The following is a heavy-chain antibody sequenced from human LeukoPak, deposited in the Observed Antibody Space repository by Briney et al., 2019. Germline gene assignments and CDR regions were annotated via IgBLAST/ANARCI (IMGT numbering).Heavy chain of an antibody. V-gene: IGHV1-24*01. D-gene: IGHD2-15*01. CDR2: FDPEDGET. Sequence: ASVKVSCKVSGYTLTEFSMHWVRQAPGKGLEWMGGFDPEDGETIYAQKFQGRVTMTEDTSTDTAYMELSSLRSEDTAVYYCAAAYCSGGSCYYYYWGQGTLVTVSS. CDR1: GYTLTEFS. J-gene: IGHJ4*02. CDR3: AAAYCSGGSCYYYY.